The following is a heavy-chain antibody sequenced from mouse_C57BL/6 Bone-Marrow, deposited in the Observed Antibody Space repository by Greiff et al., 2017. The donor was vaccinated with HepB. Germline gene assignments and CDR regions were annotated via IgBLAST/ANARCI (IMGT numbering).Heavy chain of an antibody. CDR3: TTPGSSPWFAY. CDR2: IDPENGDT. CDR1: GFNIKDDY. V-gene: IGHV14-4*01. D-gene: IGHD1-1*01. J-gene: IGHJ3*01. Sequence: VQLKQSGAELVRPGASVKLSCTASGFNIKDDYMHWVKQRPEQGLEWIGWIDPENGDTEYASKFQGKATITAGTSSNTAYLQLSSLTSEDTAVYYCTTPGSSPWFAYWGQGTLVTVSA.